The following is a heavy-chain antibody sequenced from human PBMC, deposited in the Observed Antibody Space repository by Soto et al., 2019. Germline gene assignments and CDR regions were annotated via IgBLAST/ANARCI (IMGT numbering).Heavy chain of an antibody. V-gene: IGHV1-2*02. CDR2: IDPKNGGT. Sequence: GASVKVSFKASGYSISAYYIHWVRQAPGQGLEWMGWIDPKNGGTVSAQKFQGRLTMTRDTSISTVYMDLSGLTSDDTALYYCGRDDYGIFPYWGQGSLVTVSS. CDR1: GYSISAYY. D-gene: IGHD3-10*01. CDR3: GRDDYGIFPY. J-gene: IGHJ4*02.